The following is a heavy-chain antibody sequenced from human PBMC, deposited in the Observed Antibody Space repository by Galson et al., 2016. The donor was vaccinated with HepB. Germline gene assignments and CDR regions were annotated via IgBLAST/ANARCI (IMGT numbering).Heavy chain of an antibody. CDR3: AKDDDDYNDAFDI. CDR1: KFTFRNYA. CDR2: ISGSGVGT. J-gene: IGHJ3*02. D-gene: IGHD5-24*01. V-gene: IGHV3-23*01. Sequence: SLRLSCAASKFTFRNYAMSWVRQAPGKGLEWVSAISGSGVGTYYADSVKGRITISRDNSKNTLYLQMNSLRAEDTAVYYCAKDDDDYNDAFDIWGQGTMVTDSS.